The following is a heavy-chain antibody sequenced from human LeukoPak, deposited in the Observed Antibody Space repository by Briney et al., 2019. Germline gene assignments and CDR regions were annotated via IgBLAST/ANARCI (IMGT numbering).Heavy chain of an antibody. Sequence: SETLSLTCTVPGGSISSSYWCWIRQPVGKGLEWIGRIYTSGSTNYNPTLKLRVPMSVDTSKNQFSLKLSSVTAADTAVYYCARVWIQPPNYYYYMDVWGKGTTVTVSS. D-gene: IGHD5-18*01. V-gene: IGHV4-4*07. J-gene: IGHJ6*03. CDR3: ARVWIQPPNYYYYMDV. CDR1: GGSISSSY. CDR2: IYTSGST.